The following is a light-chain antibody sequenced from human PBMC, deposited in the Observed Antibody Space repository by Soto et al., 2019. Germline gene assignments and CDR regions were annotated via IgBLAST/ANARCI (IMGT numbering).Light chain of an antibody. CDR3: QQYGSSLLT. V-gene: IGKV3-20*01. CDR2: GAS. CDR1: QSVSSSY. J-gene: IGKJ4*01. Sequence: EIVLTQSPGTLSLSPGEIATLSCRASQSVSSSYLAWYQQKPCQAPRLLIYGASSRATGIPDRFSGSESGTDFTLTISRLEPEDFAVYYCQQYGSSLLTFGGGTKVEIK.